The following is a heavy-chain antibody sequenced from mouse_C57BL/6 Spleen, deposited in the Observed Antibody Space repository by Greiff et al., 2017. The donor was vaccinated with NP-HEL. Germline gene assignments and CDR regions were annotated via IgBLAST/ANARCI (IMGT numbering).Heavy chain of an antibody. V-gene: IGHV1-64*01. CDR2: IHPNSGST. Sequence: QVQLQQPGAELVKPGASVKLSCKASGYTFTSYWMHWVKQRPGQGLEWIGMIHPNSGSTNYNEKFKSKATLTVDKSSSTAYIQLSSLTSEDSAVYYCARRDYGHYEGSYYFDYWGQGTTLTVSS. D-gene: IGHD2-1*01. CDR3: ARRDYGHYEGSYYFDY. J-gene: IGHJ2*01. CDR1: GYTFTSYW.